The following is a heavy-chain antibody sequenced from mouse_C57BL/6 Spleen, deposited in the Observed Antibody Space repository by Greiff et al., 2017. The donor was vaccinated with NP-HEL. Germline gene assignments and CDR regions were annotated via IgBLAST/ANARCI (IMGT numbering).Heavy chain of an antibody. J-gene: IGHJ3*01. CDR3: ARPGYGNWFAY. Sequence: EVKLMESGGGLVKPGGSLKLSCAASGFTFSDYGMHWVRQAPKKGLEWVAYISSGSSTIYYADTVKGRFTISRDNAKNTLFLQLTSLRSEDTAMYYCARPGYGNWFAYWGQGTLVTVSA. D-gene: IGHD2-10*02. V-gene: IGHV5-17*01. CDR2: ISSGSSTI. CDR1: GFTFSDYG.